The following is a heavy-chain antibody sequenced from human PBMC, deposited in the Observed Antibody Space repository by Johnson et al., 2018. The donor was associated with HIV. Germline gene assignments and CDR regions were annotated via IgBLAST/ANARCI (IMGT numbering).Heavy chain of an antibody. J-gene: IGHJ3*02. V-gene: IGHV3-30*18. Sequence: QVQLVESGGGVVQPGRSLRLSCAASGFTFSSYGMHWVRQAPGKGLEWVAVISYDGSNKYYADSVKGRFTISRDNSKNTLYLQMNSLRAEDTAVYYCAKARGGYCSSTSCFAFDIWGQGTVVTVSS. CDR3: AKARGGYCSSTSCFAFDI. D-gene: IGHD2-2*01. CDR1: GFTFSSYG. CDR2: ISYDGSNK.